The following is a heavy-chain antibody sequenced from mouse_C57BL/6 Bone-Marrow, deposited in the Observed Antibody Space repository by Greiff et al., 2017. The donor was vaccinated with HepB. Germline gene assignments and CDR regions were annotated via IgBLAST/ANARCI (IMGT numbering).Heavy chain of an antibody. CDR2: ISDGGSYT. V-gene: IGHV5-4*03. CDR3: ASHYYGSSHLAWFAY. J-gene: IGHJ3*01. D-gene: IGHD1-1*01. CDR1: GFTFSSYA. Sequence: EVMLVESGGGLVKPGGSLKLSCAASGFTFSSYAMSWVRQTPEKRLEWVATISDGGSYTYYPDNVKGRFTISRDNAENNLYLQMSHLKSEDTAMYYCASHYYGSSHLAWFAYWGQGTLVTVSA.